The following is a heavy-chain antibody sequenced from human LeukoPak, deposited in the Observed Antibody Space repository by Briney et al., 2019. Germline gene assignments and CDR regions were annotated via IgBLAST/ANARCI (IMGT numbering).Heavy chain of an antibody. D-gene: IGHD3-9*01. CDR1: GYTFTGYY. V-gene: IGHV1-2*02. Sequence: ASVKVSCKASGYTFTGYYMHWVRQAPGQGLEWMGWINPNSGGTNYAQKFQGRVTMTRDTSISTAYMELSRLRSDDTAVYYCARDGQLRYFDWLRRGNAFDIWGQGTMVTVSS. J-gene: IGHJ3*02. CDR2: INPNSGGT. CDR3: ARDGQLRYFDWLRRGNAFDI.